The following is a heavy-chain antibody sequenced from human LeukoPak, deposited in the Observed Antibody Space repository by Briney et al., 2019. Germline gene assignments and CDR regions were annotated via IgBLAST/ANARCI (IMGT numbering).Heavy chain of an antibody. CDR2: IYYSGSP. CDR3: ARYAFVVVPAAHWSFDY. CDR1: GDSISSGDYY. D-gene: IGHD2-2*01. J-gene: IGHJ4*02. V-gene: IGHV4-30-4*08. Sequence: NTSETLSLTCTVSGDSISSGDYYWSWIRQPPEKGQWWFGYIYYSGSPYYPPSLKRRVTILVDPSKNQCSLNLTSVTAADTAVYYCARYAFVVVPAAHWSFDYWGQGTLVTVSS.